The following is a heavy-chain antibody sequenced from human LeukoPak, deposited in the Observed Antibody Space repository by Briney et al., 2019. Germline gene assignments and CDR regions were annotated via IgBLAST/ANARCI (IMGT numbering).Heavy chain of an antibody. CDR1: GYTFTSYD. D-gene: IGHD1-1*01. V-gene: IGHV1-8*01. J-gene: IGHJ6*02. Sequence: GASVKVSCKASGYTFTSYDINWVRRATGQGLEWMGWMNPNSGNTGYAQKFQGRVTMTRNTSISTAYMGLSSLRSEDTAVYYCARVRSTTGTIKPYYYYGMDVWGQGTTVTVSS. CDR3: ARVRSTTGTIKPYYYYGMDV. CDR2: MNPNSGNT.